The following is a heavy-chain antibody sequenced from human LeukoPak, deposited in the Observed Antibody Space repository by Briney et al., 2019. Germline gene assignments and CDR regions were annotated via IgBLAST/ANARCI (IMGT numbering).Heavy chain of an antibody. CDR3: ASSMLNWFDP. CDR2: IIPILGIA. V-gene: IGHV1-69*04. Sequence: SVKVSCKASGGTFSSYAISWVRQAPGQGLEWMGRIIPILGIANYAQKFQGRVTITADKSTSTAYMELSSLRSEDTAVYCCASSMLNWFDPWGQGTLVTVSS. D-gene: IGHD2-8*01. CDR1: GGTFSSYA. J-gene: IGHJ5*02.